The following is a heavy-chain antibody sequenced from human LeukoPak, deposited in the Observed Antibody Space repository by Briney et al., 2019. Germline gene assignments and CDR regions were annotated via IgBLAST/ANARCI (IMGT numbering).Heavy chain of an antibody. CDR1: GGSISSGDYY. Sequence: SETLSLTCTVSGGSISSGDYYWSWIRQPPGKGLEWIGEVNHSGSTTYNPSLKSRVTISVDTSKNQFSLKLSSVTAADTAVYYCARRRELHSYYYYYYYMDVWGKGTTVTVSS. J-gene: IGHJ6*03. CDR3: ARRRELHSYYYYYYYMDV. CDR2: VNHSGST. V-gene: IGHV4-39*07. D-gene: IGHD1-26*01.